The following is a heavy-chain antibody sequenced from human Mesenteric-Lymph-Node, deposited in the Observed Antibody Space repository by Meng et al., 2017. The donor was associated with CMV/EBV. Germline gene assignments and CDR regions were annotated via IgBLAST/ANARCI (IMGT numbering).Heavy chain of an antibody. CDR1: GDSVSNNNGA. Sequence: SQTRSLTGAISGDSVSNNNGAWNWVRQSPSRGLEWLGRTFYRSKWYNEYALSVKSRITVNPDTSKNQFSLQLSSVTPEDTAVYYCARGLPNYYEYGMDVWGQGTTVTVSS. J-gene: IGHJ6*02. CDR3: ARGLPNYYEYGMDV. CDR2: TFYRSKWYN. V-gene: IGHV6-1*01.